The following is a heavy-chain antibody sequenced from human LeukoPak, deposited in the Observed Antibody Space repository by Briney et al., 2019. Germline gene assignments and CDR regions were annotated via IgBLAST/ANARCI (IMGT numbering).Heavy chain of an antibody. Sequence: VASVKVSCXASGGTFSSYAISWVRQAPGQGLEWMGGIIPIFGAANYAQKSQGRVTITTDESTSTAYMGLSSLRSEDTAVYYCARELLDGEDYYYYYMDVWGKGTTVTVSS. J-gene: IGHJ6*03. D-gene: IGHD3-3*01. V-gene: IGHV1-69*05. CDR1: GGTFSSYA. CDR2: IIPIFGAA. CDR3: ARELLDGEDYYYYYMDV.